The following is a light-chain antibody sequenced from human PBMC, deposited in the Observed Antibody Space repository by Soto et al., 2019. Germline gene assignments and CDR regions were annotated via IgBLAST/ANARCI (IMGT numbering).Light chain of an antibody. CDR2: EGG. V-gene: IGLV2-23*01. J-gene: IGLJ2*01. CDR1: SSDVGNYNL. Sequence: QSALTQPASVSGSPGQSITISCTGTSSDVGNYNLVSWYQQYPGKAPKLMIYEGGKRPSGVSNRFSGSKSGNTASLTISGLHAEDDADYYCCSFALISTLIFGGGTKLTVL. CDR3: CSFALISTLI.